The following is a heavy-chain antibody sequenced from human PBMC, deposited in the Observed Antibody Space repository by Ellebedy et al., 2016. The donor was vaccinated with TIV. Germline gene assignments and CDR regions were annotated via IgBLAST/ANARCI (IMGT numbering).Heavy chain of an antibody. J-gene: IGHJ4*02. CDR3: ARVPSDY. V-gene: IGHV3-21*01. CDR1: GFTFSDYT. Sequence: GESLKISXAASGFTFSDYTMTWVRQAPGKGLEWVSSISGNGNYVYYADSLRGRFTISRDNTKSSLYLQMDGLRPEDTALYYCARVPSDYWGQGTLLVVSS. CDR2: ISGNGNYV.